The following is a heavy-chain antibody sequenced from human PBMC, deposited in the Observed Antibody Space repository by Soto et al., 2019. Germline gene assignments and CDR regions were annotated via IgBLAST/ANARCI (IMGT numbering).Heavy chain of an antibody. CDR3: AKSRYSDSSGDFYDY. CDR1: AFTFNNYA. Sequence: EVQLLESGGGLVQPGGSLSLSCAASAFTFNNYAMSWVRQAPGKGLEWVSGIGGSGRTTYYADAVKGRFTISRDNSNNTLFLQMNSLRAEDTAVYYCAKSRYSDSSGDFYDYWGQGTLVTVSS. V-gene: IGHV3-23*01. CDR2: IGGSGRTT. D-gene: IGHD3-22*01. J-gene: IGHJ4*02.